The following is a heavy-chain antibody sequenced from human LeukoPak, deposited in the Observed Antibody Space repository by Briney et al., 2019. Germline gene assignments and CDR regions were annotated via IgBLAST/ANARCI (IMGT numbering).Heavy chain of an antibody. CDR2: ISGSGGST. V-gene: IGHV3-23*01. CDR1: GFTFSSYA. J-gene: IGHJ5*02. CDR3: AKGSSSQFDP. Sequence: PGASLRLSCAASGFTFSSYAMSWVRQAPGKGLEWVSAISGSGGSTYHADSVKGRFTISRDNSKNTLYLQMNSLRAEDTAVYYCAKGSSSQFDPWGQGTLVTVSS. D-gene: IGHD6-13*01.